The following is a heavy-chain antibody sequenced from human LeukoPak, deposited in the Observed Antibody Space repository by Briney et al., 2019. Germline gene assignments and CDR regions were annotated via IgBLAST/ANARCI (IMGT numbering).Heavy chain of an antibody. CDR2: IKQDGSGK. J-gene: IGHJ4*02. Sequence: GGSLRLSCAASGFTFSSYWMSWVRQAPGKGLEWVANIKQDGSGKYYVDSVKGRFTISRDNAKNSLYLQMNSLRAEDTAVYYCARGFGYDFWSGPDDYWGQGTLVTVSS. CDR3: ARGFGYDFWSGPDDY. CDR1: GFTFSSYW. D-gene: IGHD3-3*01. V-gene: IGHV3-7*01.